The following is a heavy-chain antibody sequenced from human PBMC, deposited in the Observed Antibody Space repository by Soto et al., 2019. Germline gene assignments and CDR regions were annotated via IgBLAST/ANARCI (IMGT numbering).Heavy chain of an antibody. V-gene: IGHV4-34*01. CDR3: ARITGRHLDY. Sequence: PSETLSLTCDVYGVSFSGYYWTWIRQPPGKGLEWIGEMNRNGDINYNPSLKSRVTISVDRSKNQFSLTLYSVTAADTAVYYCARITGRHLDYWGQGILVTVSS. CDR1: GVSFSGYY. D-gene: IGHD1-20*01. J-gene: IGHJ4*02. CDR2: MNRNGDI.